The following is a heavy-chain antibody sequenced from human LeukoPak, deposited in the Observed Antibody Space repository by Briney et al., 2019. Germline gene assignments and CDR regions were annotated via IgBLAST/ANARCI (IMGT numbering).Heavy chain of an antibody. V-gene: IGHV1-69*13. CDR2: TIPIFGTA. Sequence: ASVKVSCKASGGTFSSYDISWVRQAPGQGLEWMRGTIPIFGTANYAQKFQGRVTITADESTSTAYMELSSLRSEDTAVYYCARAGYCSSTSCPPYNWFDPWGQGTLVTVSS. J-gene: IGHJ5*02. CDR1: GGTFSSYD. D-gene: IGHD2-2*01. CDR3: ARAGYCSSTSCPPYNWFDP.